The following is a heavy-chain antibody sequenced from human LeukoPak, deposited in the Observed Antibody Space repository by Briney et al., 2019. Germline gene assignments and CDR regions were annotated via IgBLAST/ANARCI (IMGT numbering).Heavy chain of an antibody. D-gene: IGHD1-26*01. CDR3: AKSRIGMGAPRTDFDY. J-gene: IGHJ4*02. CDR1: GLTLSSHS. Sequence: GGSLRLSCEASGLTLSSHSMTWVRQVPGKGLEWVSSITSGSALHYADSVRGRFTISRDTSRNRLHLQMNSLRAEDTAVYYCAKSRIGMGAPRTDFDYWGQGTLVTVSS. V-gene: IGHV3-23*01. CDR2: ITSGSAL.